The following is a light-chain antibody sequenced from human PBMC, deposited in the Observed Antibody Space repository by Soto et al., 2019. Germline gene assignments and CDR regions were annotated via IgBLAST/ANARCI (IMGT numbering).Light chain of an antibody. V-gene: IGKV3-11*01. Sequence: EIVLTQSPASLSLSPGERATLSCRASQSVSRYLAWYQHKPGQAPRLLIYDASNRASGIPARFSGSGSGTDFTLTISSLEPEDFAVYYCQQRSNWPPYTFGQGTNLEIK. CDR3: QQRSNWPPYT. CDR2: DAS. J-gene: IGKJ2*01. CDR1: QSVSRY.